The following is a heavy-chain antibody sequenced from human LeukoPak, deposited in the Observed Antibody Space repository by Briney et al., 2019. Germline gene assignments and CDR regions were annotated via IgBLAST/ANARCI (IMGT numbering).Heavy chain of an antibody. CDR3: AKLSCYYYYYMDV. D-gene: IGHD2-15*01. CDR2: IRYDGSNK. CDR1: GFTFSSYG. Sequence: GGSLRLSCAASGFTFSSYGMHWVRQAPGKGLGWVAYIRYDGSNKYYADSGKGRFTISRDNSKNTLYLQMNSQRAEDTAVYYCAKLSCYYYYYMDVWGKATTVTVSS. J-gene: IGHJ6*03. V-gene: IGHV3-30*02.